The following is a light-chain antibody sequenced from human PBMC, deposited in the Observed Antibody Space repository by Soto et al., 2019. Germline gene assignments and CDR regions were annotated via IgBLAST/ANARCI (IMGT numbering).Light chain of an antibody. CDR1: QSVSSY. CDR2: AAS. CDR3: QHRSN. V-gene: IGKV3-11*01. Sequence: NVLTQSPATLSLFPGERATLSCRASQSVSSYVAWYQHKPGQAPRLLMSAASNRATGIPARFSGTGSGTDFTLTISSLEPEDFAVYYCQHRSNFGGGTKVEIK. J-gene: IGKJ4*01.